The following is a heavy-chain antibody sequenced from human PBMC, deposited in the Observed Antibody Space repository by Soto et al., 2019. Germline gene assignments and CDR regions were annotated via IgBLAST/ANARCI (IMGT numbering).Heavy chain of an antibody. CDR1: GGSISSGGYY. J-gene: IGHJ5*02. CDR3: ARDIKVRGVNLFDP. V-gene: IGHV4-31*03. CDR2: IYYSGST. D-gene: IGHD3-10*01. Sequence: SETLSLTCTVSGGSISSGGYYWSWIRQHPGKGLEWIGYIYYSGSTYYNPSLKSRVTISVDTSKNQFSLKLSSVTAADTAVYYCARDIKVRGVNLFDPWGQGTLVTVSS.